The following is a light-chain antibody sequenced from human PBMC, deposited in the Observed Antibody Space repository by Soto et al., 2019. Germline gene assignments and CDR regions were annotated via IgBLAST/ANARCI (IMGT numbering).Light chain of an antibody. CDR2: EGS. V-gene: IGLV2-23*01. Sequence: QSVLTQPASVSGAPGQSITISCTGTSSDVGSYNLVSWYQQHPGKAPKLMIYEGSKRPSGVSNRFSGSKSGNTASLTISGLQAEDEADYYCCSYAGSFYVFGTGTNVTVL. CDR1: SSDVGSYNL. J-gene: IGLJ1*01. CDR3: CSYAGSFYV.